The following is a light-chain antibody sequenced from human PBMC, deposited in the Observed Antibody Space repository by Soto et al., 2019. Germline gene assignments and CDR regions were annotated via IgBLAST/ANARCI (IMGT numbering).Light chain of an antibody. CDR3: QQYGSSPGT. Sequence: EIVLTQSPGTLSLSPGERATLSCRACQSVSSSYLAWYQQKPGQAPRLLIYGASSRATGIPDRFSGSGSGTYLTLTISSLEPEDFAVYYCQQYGSSPGTFGQGTKVEIK. V-gene: IGKV3-20*01. CDR2: GAS. J-gene: IGKJ1*01. CDR1: QSVSSSY.